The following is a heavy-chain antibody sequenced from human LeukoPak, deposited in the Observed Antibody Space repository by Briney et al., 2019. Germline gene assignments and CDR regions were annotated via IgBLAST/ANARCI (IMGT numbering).Heavy chain of an antibody. D-gene: IGHD5-18*01. CDR1: GGTFSSYA. CDR2: IIPIFGTA. J-gene: IGHJ4*02. Sequence: GSSVKVSCKASGGTFSSYAISWVRQAPGQGLEWMGGIIPIFGTANYAQKFQGRVTITADKSTSTAYVELSSLRSEDTAVYYCASPEGYSYGTFDYWGQGTLVTVSS. V-gene: IGHV1-69*06. CDR3: ASPEGYSYGTFDY.